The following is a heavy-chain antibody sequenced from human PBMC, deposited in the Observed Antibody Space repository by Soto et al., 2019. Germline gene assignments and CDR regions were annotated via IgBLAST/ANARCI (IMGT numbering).Heavy chain of an antibody. J-gene: IGHJ6*02. Sequence: EVQLLASGGGLVQPGGSLRLSCAAAGFTFSNYALTWARQSPGKGLEWVSTFSGSGGSPYYAYSVRGRFTISRDNSKNPLLLPMNTLRVEDTAICFCAIDSTGERCTCWDVWGQGTTVSVSS. CDR3: AIDSTGERCTCWDV. CDR2: FSGSGGSP. D-gene: IGHD2-21*01. V-gene: IGHV3-23*01. CDR1: GFTFSNYA.